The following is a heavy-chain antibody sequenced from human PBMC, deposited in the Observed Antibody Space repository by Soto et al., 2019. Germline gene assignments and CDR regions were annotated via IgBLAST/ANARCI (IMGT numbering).Heavy chain of an antibody. CDR3: AHIPAMYYYYSSCYILDY. J-gene: IGHJ4*02. CDR1: GFSLSTSGVG. Sequence: GSGPTLVNPTQPLTLTCTFSGFSLSTSGVGVGWIRQPPGKALEWLALIYWNDDKRYSPSLKSRLTITKDTSKNQVVLTMTNMDPVDTDTYYCAHIPAMYYYYSSCYILDYWGQGTLVTVSS. V-gene: IGHV2-5*01. D-gene: IGHD3-22*01. CDR2: IYWNDDK.